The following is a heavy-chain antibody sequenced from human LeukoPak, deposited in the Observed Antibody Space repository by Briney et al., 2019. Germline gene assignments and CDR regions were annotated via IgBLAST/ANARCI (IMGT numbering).Heavy chain of an antibody. J-gene: IGHJ3*02. CDR2: IYYSGST. V-gene: IGHV4-59*12. CDR1: GGSISNYY. Sequence: SETLSLTCTVSGGSISNYYWSWIRQPPGKGLEWIGYIYYSGSTNYNPFLKSRVIISVDTSKNQFSPKLSSVTAADTAVYYCAREEPYCSSTSCYHDAFDIWGQGTMVTVSS. CDR3: AREEPYCSSTSCYHDAFDI. D-gene: IGHD2-2*01.